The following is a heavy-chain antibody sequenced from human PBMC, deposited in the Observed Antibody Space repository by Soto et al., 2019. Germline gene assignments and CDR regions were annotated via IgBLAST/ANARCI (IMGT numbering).Heavy chain of an antibody. CDR1: GGSLSTNP. V-gene: IGHV1-69*06. CDR3: ARRDSGGVFRFLDS. J-gene: IGHJ4*02. CDR2: TGSGTGPG. D-gene: IGHD2-15*01. Sequence: QVQLVQSGTEVKKPGSSVKVSCKTSGGSLSTNPISWVRQAPGQGLEWMGGTGSGTGPGNHAQKFQGRLTLTADKSTGTVYMELTNLSSEDTAVYYCARRDSGGVFRFLDSWGQGTLVPVSS.